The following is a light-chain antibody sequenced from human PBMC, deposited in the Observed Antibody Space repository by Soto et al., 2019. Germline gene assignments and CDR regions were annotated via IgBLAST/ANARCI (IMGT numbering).Light chain of an antibody. CDR2: DAS. Sequence: VWTQSPDTLSLSPGERATLSCRASQSVTYDQLAWYRQTPGQAPRLLIYDASNRATDIPARFSGSGSGTDFTLTISSLEPEDFAVYYCQQRSNWPPFTFGQGTRLEIK. CDR3: QQRSNWPPFT. V-gene: IGKV3-11*01. J-gene: IGKJ5*01. CDR1: QSVTYD.